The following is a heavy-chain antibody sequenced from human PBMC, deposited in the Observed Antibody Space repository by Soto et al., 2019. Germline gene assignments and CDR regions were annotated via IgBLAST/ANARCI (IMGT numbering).Heavy chain of an antibody. Sequence: GGSLRLSCAASGFTFSSYAISWVRQAPGKGLEWVSTISGRGISTYYADSVKGRFTISRDNSKNTLFLQMNSLRAEDTAVYYCATSPGDGYYHYYYMDVWGKGTTVTVSS. CDR1: GFTFSSYA. CDR2: ISGRGIST. J-gene: IGHJ6*03. D-gene: IGHD3-16*01. V-gene: IGHV3-23*01. CDR3: ATSPGDGYYHYYYMDV.